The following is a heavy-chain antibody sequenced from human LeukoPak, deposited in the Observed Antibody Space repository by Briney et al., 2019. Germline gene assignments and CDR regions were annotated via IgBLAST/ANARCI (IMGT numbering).Heavy chain of an antibody. J-gene: IGHJ5*02. CDR2: IYHGGST. V-gene: IGHV4-38-2*01. CDR3: ARHGPDIVLVPSVIWFDP. D-gene: IGHD2-2*01. Sequence: PSETLSLTCAVSGYSITSGYYWGWIRQPPGQGLEWIGSIYHGGSTYSNPSLTSRVTISVDTSKNQFSLKLTSVTAADTAVYYCARHGPDIVLVPSVIWFDPWGQGTLVTVSS. CDR1: GYSITSGYY.